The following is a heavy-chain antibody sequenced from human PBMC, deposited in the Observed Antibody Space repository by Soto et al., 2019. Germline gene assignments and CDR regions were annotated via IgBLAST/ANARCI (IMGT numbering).Heavy chain of an antibody. D-gene: IGHD6-19*01. J-gene: IGHJ6*02. CDR1: GYTFTTYG. CDR2: ISAYNGNT. Sequence: QVQLVQSGAEVKKPGASVKVSCKASGYTFTTYGISWVRQAPGQGLEWMGWISAYNGNTNYAQKIQGRVTMTTDTSTSTAYMELSSLRSDDTAVYYWAPQQWLYYYYGMHVWGQETTVTVS. V-gene: IGHV1-18*01. CDR3: APQQWLYYYYGMHV.